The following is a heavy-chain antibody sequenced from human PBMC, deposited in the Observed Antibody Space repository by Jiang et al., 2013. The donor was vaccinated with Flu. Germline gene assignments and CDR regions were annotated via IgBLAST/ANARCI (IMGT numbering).Heavy chain of an antibody. CDR1: GFSLSTSGMC. CDR2: IDWDDDK. V-gene: IGHV2-70*11. CDR3: ARISLRSQRLNYYYYGMDV. Sequence: KPTQTLTLTCTFSGFSLSTSGMCVSWIRQPPGKALEWLARIDWDDDKYYSTSLKTRLTISKDTSKNQVVLTMTNMDPVDTATYYCARISLRSQRLNYYYYGMDVWGKGTTVTVSS. J-gene: IGHJ6*04. D-gene: IGHD4-17*01.